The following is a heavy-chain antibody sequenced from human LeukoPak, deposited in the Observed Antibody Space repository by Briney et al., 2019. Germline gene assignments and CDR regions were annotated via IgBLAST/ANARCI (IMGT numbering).Heavy chain of an antibody. V-gene: IGHV1-69*04. J-gene: IGHJ4*02. CDR2: IIPILGIA. Sequence: SVKVSCKASGGTFSSYAISWVRQAPGQGLEWMGRIIPILGIANYAQKFQGRVTITAVKSTSTAYMELSSLRSEDTAVYYCARAPRDDSSGNFDYWGQGTLVTVSS. D-gene: IGHD3-22*01. CDR1: GGTFSSYA. CDR3: ARAPRDDSSGNFDY.